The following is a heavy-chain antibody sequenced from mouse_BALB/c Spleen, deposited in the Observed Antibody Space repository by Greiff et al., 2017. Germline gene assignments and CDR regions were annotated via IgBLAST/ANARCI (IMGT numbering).Heavy chain of an antibody. D-gene: IGHD2-14*01. J-gene: IGHJ4*01. V-gene: IGHV5-12-1*01. Sequence: VMLVESGGGLVKPGGSLKLSCAASGFAFSSYDMSWVRQTPEKRLEWVAYISSGGGSTYYPDTVKGRFTISRDNAKNTLYLQMSSLKSEDTAMYYCARHRYDGAMDYWGQGTSVTVSS. CDR2: ISSGGGST. CDR1: GFAFSSYD. CDR3: ARHRYDGAMDY.